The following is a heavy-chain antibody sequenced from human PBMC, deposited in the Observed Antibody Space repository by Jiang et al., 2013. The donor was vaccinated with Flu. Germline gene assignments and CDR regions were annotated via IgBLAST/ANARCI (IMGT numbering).Heavy chain of an antibody. CDR2: IRYDEAKI. CDR1: GFIFSRYG. Sequence: GVVQPGRSLRLSCAASGFIFSRYGMHWVRQAPGKGLEWVAFIRYDEAKIYYADSVKGRFTISRDNSKNTLYLQMNSLKAEDTAVYYCADLPDYWGQGTLVTVSS. CDR3: ADLPDY. V-gene: IGHV3-30*02. J-gene: IGHJ4*02.